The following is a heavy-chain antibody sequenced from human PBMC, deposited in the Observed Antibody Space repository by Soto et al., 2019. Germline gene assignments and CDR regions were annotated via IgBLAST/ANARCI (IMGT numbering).Heavy chain of an antibody. D-gene: IGHD3-3*01. V-gene: IGHV1-3*01. J-gene: IGHJ6*02. CDR1: GYTFTSYA. CDR2: INAGNGNT. Sequence: ASVKVSCKASGYTFTSYAMHWVRQAPGQRLEWMGWINAGNGNTKYSQKFQGRVTITRDTSASTAYMELSSLRSEDTAVYYCARPLENYDFWTGYYNTPYYYYGMDVWGQGTTVTVSS. CDR3: ARPLENYDFWTGYYNTPYYYYGMDV.